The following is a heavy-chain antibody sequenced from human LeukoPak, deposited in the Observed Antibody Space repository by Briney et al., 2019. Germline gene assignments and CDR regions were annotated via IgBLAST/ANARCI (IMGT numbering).Heavy chain of an antibody. CDR2: ISSSGGIT. J-gene: IGHJ2*01. V-gene: IGHV3-23*01. D-gene: IGHD1-14*01. Sequence: PGGTLRLSCGASEFTFSSHGMNWVRQAPGKGLEWISGISSSGGITYYTDSVKGQFTISRDNSKNTVSLQMNSLRGEDTAVYYCARVSESEWSFDLWGRGTLVTVSS. CDR1: EFTFSSHG. CDR3: ARVSESEWSFDL.